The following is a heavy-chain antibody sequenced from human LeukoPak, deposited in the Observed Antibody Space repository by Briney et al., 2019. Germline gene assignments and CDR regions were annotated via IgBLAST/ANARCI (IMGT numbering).Heavy chain of an antibody. CDR3: ARGTVYYYDSSGYRPDAFDI. Sequence: PSETLSLTCTVSGGSISSSSYYWGWIRQPLGKGLEWIGSIYYSGSTYYNPSLKSRVTISVDTSKNQFSLKLSSVTAADTAVYYCARGTVYYYDSSGYRPDAFDIWGQGTMVTVSS. CDR1: GGSISSSSYY. CDR2: IYYSGST. J-gene: IGHJ3*02. V-gene: IGHV4-39*01. D-gene: IGHD3-22*01.